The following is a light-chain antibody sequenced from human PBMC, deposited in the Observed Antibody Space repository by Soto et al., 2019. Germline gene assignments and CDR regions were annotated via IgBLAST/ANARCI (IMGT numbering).Light chain of an antibody. CDR1: SSNIGSNT. Sequence: QSVLTQPPSASGTPGQRVTISCSGSSSNIGSNTVNWYQQLPGTAPKLLIYSNNQRPSGVPDRFSCSKSGTSASLAISGLQSEDEADYYCAAWDDSLNGLFGGGTKLTVL. J-gene: IGLJ2*01. CDR2: SNN. V-gene: IGLV1-44*01. CDR3: AAWDDSLNGL.